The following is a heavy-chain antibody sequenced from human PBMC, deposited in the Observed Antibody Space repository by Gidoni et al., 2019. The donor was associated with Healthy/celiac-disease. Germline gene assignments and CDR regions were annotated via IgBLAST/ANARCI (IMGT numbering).Heavy chain of an antibody. D-gene: IGHD2-2*01. CDR2: IYYSGST. Sequence: QLQLQESGPGLVKPSETLSLTCTVSGGSISSSSYYWGWVRQPPGKGLAWIGSIYYSGSTYYNPSLKSRVTISVDTSKNQFSLKLSSVTAADTAVYYCARVRRDLGYCISTSCSYYFDYWGQGTLVTVSS. V-gene: IGHV4-39*07. CDR1: GGSISSSSYY. CDR3: ARVRRDLGYCISTSCSYYFDY. J-gene: IGHJ4*02.